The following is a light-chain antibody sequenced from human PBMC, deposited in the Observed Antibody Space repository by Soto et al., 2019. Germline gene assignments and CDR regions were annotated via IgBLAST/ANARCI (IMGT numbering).Light chain of an antibody. J-gene: IGLJ3*02. CDR2: EVS. CDR3: TSYAGDTSLGV. V-gene: IGLV2-8*01. CDR1: SSDVGGYNY. Sequence: QPVLTQPPPASGSPGQSVTISCTGTSSDVGGYNYVSWYQQHPGKAPKLMIYEVSKRPSGVPDRFSGSKSGNTASLTVSGLQAEDEADYYCTSYAGDTSLGVLGGGTKLTVL.